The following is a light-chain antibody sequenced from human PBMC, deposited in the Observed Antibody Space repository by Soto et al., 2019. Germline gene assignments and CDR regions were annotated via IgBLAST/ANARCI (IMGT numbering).Light chain of an antibody. CDR1: RDVGSD. CDR2: AAS. Sequence: TQSPSSLSASVVEKIIITCRASRDVGSDVSWYQQKPGKAPELLIYAASTLQSGVTSRFSGSGSGIDFTLTISCLQSGDFAAHFCQQYYSFPQVLGQGTKVDI. CDR3: QQYYSFPQV. V-gene: IGKV1D-8*04. J-gene: IGKJ1*01.